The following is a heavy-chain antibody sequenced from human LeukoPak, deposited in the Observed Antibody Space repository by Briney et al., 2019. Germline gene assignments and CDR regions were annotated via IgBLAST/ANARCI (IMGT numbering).Heavy chain of an antibody. CDR1: GFTFSSYE. CDR3: ARGPYYDFWSGYSDYYYYMDV. V-gene: IGHV3-48*03. J-gene: IGHJ6*03. D-gene: IGHD3-3*01. CDR2: ISSSGSTI. Sequence: GGSLRLSCAASGFTFSSYEMNWVRQAPGKGLEWVSYISSSGSTIYYADSVKGRFTISRDNSKNTLYLQMNSLRAEDTAVYYCARGPYYDFWSGYSDYYYYMDVWGKGTTVTVSS.